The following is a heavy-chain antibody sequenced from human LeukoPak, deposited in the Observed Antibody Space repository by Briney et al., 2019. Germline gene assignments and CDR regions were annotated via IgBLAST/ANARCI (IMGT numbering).Heavy chain of an antibody. CDR1: GGSISSGSYY. CDR3: AKNGDRGYELDY. J-gene: IGHJ4*02. V-gene: IGHV4-61*02. CDR2: IYTSGST. Sequence: SETLSLTCTVSGGSISSGSYYWSWIRQPAGKGLEWIGRIYTSGSTNYNPSLKSRVTISVDTSKNQFSLKLSSVTAADTAIYYWAKNGDRGYELDYWGQEPLVTVSS. D-gene: IGHD5-12*01.